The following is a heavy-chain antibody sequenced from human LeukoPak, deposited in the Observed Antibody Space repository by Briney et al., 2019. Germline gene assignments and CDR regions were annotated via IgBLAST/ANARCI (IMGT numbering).Heavy chain of an antibody. Sequence: GGSLRLSCAASGFTFNSYGMHWVRQAPGKGLEWVAVISYDGSNKYYADSVKGRFTIYRDNSKNTVYLQMDSLRTEDTAEYYCAKGDSYGGYIGHDYWGQGTLVTVSS. CDR3: AKGDSYGGYIGHDY. CDR2: ISYDGSNK. J-gene: IGHJ4*02. D-gene: IGHD5-12*01. CDR1: GFTFNSYG. V-gene: IGHV3-30*18.